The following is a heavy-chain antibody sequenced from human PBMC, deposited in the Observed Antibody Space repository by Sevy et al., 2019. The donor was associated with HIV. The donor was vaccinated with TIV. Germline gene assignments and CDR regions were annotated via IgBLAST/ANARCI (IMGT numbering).Heavy chain of an antibody. CDR2: IWYDGINK. V-gene: IGHV3-33*01. CDR1: GFTFSDYG. CDR3: ARDKLLPVMVTMVRGALSYYFDY. D-gene: IGHD3-10*01. Sequence: LRLSCAASGFTFSDYGIHWVRQAPGKGPEWVAVIWYDGINKYYVDSVKGRFTISRDNSKNTVYLQMNSLRAEDTAVYYCARDKLLPVMVTMVRGALSYYFDYWGQGTLVTVSS. J-gene: IGHJ4*02.